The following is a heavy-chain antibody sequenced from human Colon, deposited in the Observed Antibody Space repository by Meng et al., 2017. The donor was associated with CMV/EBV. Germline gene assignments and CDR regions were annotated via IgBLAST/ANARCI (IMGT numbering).Heavy chain of an antibody. D-gene: IGHD4-17*01. J-gene: IGHJ4*02. CDR1: GFTFDDYK. Sequence: SGFTFDDYKMNWVRHAPGKGLEWVALVSWDGGSTRYADSVRGRFTISRDNSNNLLVLQLNSLRSDDSALYYCAKGTAATTVPDFDSWGQGTLVTVSS. V-gene: IGHV3-43*01. CDR3: AKGTAATTVPDFDS. CDR2: VSWDGGST.